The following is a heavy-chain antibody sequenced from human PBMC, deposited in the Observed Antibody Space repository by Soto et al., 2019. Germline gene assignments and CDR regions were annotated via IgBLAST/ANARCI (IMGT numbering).Heavy chain of an antibody. D-gene: IGHD3-9*01. CDR3: ARENDILTGYSFDY. J-gene: IGHJ4*02. CDR1: GYTFTTYA. CDR2: INAGNGNT. Sequence: ASVKVSCKASGYTFTTYAMFWVRQAPGQRLEWMGWINAGNGNTKYSQKFQGRVTITRDTSASTAYMELSSLRSEDTAVYYCARENDILTGYSFDYWGQGTLVTVSS. V-gene: IGHV1-3*01.